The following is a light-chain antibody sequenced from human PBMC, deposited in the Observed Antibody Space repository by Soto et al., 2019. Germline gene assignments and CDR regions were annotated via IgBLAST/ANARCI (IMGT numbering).Light chain of an antibody. J-gene: IGKJ4*01. CDR2: GAS. Sequence: EIVMTQSPATLSVSPGERATLSCRASQSVSSNLAWYQQKPGQAPRLLIYGASTRATGIPARFSGSGSGTEFTLTISSLQSEDFAVYYCQHHNNWPPLTFAGGTKVAIK. CDR3: QHHNNWPPLT. CDR1: QSVSSN. V-gene: IGKV3-15*01.